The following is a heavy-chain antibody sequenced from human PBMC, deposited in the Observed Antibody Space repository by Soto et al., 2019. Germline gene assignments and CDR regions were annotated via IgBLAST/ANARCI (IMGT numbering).Heavy chain of an antibody. D-gene: IGHD1-7*01. CDR3: AHEKLELGYFDY. Sequence: ASVKVSCKASGGTFSSYAISWVRQAPGQGLEWMGGIIPIFGTANYAQKFQGRVTITADESTSTAYMELSSLRSEDTAVYYCAHEKLELGYFDYWGQGTLVTVSS. CDR2: IIPIFGTA. J-gene: IGHJ4*02. CDR1: GGTFSSYA. V-gene: IGHV1-69*13.